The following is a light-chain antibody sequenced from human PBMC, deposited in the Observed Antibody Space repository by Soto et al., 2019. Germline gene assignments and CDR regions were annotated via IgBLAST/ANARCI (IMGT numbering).Light chain of an antibody. V-gene: IGKV1D-12*01. CDR1: QDISRW. CDR2: VAS. Sequence: DIQMTQSPSSVSSSVGDRFAIACRASQDISRWLAWYQQKPGKAPKLLIYVASDLQSGVLSRFSASGSGTDFTLTISSLQPEDFATYYCQQAASFPITFGQGTRLENK. J-gene: IGKJ5*01. CDR3: QQAASFPIT.